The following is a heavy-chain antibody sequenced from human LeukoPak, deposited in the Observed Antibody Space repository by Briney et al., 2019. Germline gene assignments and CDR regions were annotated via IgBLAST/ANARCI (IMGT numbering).Heavy chain of an antibody. J-gene: IGHJ4*02. CDR2: IYHSGST. V-gene: IGHV4-30-2*01. CDR3: AREGGEGGWYFDY. Sequence: PSQTLSLTCAVSGSSISSGGYSWSWIRQPPGKGLEWIGYIYHSGSTYYNPSLKSRVTMSVDRSKNQFSLKLSSVTAADTAVYYCAREGGEGGWYFDYWGQGTLVTVSS. CDR1: GSSISSGGYS. D-gene: IGHD6-19*01.